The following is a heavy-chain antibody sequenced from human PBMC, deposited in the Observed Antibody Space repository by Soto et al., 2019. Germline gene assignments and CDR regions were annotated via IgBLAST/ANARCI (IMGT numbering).Heavy chain of an antibody. V-gene: IGHV3-23*01. CDR2: IGESGTPT. CDR1: GFTFSSYA. CDR3: ARVGAAAAFDI. Sequence: GGSLRLSCAASGFTFSSYAMKWVRQAPGKGLEWVSLIGESGTPTYYAQKFQGWVTMTGDTSISTAYMELSRLRSDDTAVYYCARVGAAAAFDIWGQGTMVTVSS. D-gene: IGHD6-13*01. J-gene: IGHJ3*02.